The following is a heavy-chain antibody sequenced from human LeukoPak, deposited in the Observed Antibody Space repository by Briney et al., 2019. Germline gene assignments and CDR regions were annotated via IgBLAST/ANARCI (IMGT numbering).Heavy chain of an antibody. CDR1: GGSISSSNW. V-gene: IGHV4-4*02. Sequence: PSGTLSLTCAVSGGSISSSNWWSWVRQPPGKGLEWIGEIYHSGSTNYNPSLKSRVTISVDKSKNQFSLKLSSVTAADTAVYYCARARIAAAGTPEYFQHWGQGTLVTVSS. J-gene: IGHJ1*01. CDR3: ARARIAAAGTPEYFQH. CDR2: IYHSGST. D-gene: IGHD6-13*01.